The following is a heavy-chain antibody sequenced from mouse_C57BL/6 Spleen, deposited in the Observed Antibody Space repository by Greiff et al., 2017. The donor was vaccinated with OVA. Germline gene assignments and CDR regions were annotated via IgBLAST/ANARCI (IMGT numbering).Heavy chain of an antibody. CDR2: INPSNGGT. CDR1: GYTFTSYW. J-gene: IGHJ2*01. Sequence: QVQLKQPGTELVKPGASVKLSCKASGYTFTSYWMHWVKQRPGQGLEWIGNINPSNGGTNYNEKFKSKATLTVDKSSSTAYMQLSSLTSEDSAVYYSARYNGLREDYFDDWGKGTTLTVSS. D-gene: IGHD2-2*01. CDR3: ARYNGLREDYFDD. V-gene: IGHV1-53*01.